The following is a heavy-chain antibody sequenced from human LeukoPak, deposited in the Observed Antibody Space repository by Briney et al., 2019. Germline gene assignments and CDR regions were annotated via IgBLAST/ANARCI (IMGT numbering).Heavy chain of an antibody. J-gene: IGHJ4*02. V-gene: IGHV1-46*01. Sequence: ASVKVSCKASGYSFTSNYIHWVRQAPGQGLGWMGMIYPRDGSTSYAQKFQGRVTVTRDTSTSTVHMELSGLRSEDTAVYYCARDQEAFDYWGQGTLVTVSS. CDR2: IYPRDGST. CDR3: ARDQEAFDY. CDR1: GYSFTSNY.